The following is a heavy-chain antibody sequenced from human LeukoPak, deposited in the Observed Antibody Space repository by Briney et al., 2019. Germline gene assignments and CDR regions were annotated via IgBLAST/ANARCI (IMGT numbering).Heavy chain of an antibody. Sequence: GGSLRLSCGAYRFTFSRSAMCWVRQAPGKGLEWVSYISSSSSTIYYADSVKGRFTISRDNAKNSLYLQMNSLRAEDTAVYYCARAGPNYGDSSVDYYYYYYMDVWGKGTTVTVSS. CDR1: RFTFSRSA. D-gene: IGHD4-17*01. V-gene: IGHV3-48*01. CDR2: ISSSSSTI. J-gene: IGHJ6*03. CDR3: ARAGPNYGDSSVDYYYYYYMDV.